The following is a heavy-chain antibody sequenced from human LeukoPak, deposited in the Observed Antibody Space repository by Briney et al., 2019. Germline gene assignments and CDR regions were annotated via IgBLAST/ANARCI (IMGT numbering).Heavy chain of an antibody. V-gene: IGHV4-31*03. CDR1: GGSISSGGYY. CDR3: ARHRPPRRYFDL. J-gene: IGHJ2*01. Sequence: PSQTLSLTCTVSGGSISSGGYYWSWIRQHPGKGLEWIGYIYYSGSTYYNPSLKSRVTISVDTSKNQFSLKLSSVTAADTAVYYCARHRPPRRYFDLWGRGTLVTVSS. CDR2: IYYSGST.